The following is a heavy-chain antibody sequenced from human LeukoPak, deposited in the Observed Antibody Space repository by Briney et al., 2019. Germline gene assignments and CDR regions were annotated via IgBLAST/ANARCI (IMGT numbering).Heavy chain of an antibody. CDR3: ASGTGYTNGCFDY. J-gene: IGHJ4*02. D-gene: IGHD6-19*01. Sequence: GGSLRLSCAASGFTFSSYSMNWVRQAPGKGLEWVSSISSSSNHIHYADSVKGRFTISRDNAKNSLYLQINSLRAEDTAVYYCASGTGYTNGCFDYWGQGTLVTVSS. CDR2: ISSSSNHI. V-gene: IGHV3-21*01. CDR1: GFTFSSYS.